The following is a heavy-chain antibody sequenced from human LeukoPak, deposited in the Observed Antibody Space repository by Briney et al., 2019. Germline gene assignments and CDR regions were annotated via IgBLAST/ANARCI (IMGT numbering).Heavy chain of an antibody. V-gene: IGHV4-4*02. Sequence: KPSETLSLTCAVSGGSISSSEWWSWVRQPPGKGLEWIGEIYHSGSTNYNPSLKSRVTISVDKSKNQFSLKLTSVTAADTAVYYCTRDLGISGWTIQRAFDIWGQGTMVTVSS. CDR3: TRDLGISGWTIQRAFDI. CDR2: IYHSGST. J-gene: IGHJ3*02. CDR1: GGSISSSEW. D-gene: IGHD6-19*01.